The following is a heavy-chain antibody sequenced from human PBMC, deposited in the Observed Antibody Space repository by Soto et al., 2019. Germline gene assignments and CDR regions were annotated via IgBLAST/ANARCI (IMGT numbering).Heavy chain of an antibody. V-gene: IGHV1-18*01. J-gene: IGHJ6*02. CDR1: GYTFTSYG. CDR2: ISAYNGNT. Sequence: ASVKVSCKASGYTFTSYGISWVRQAPGQGLEWMGWISAYNGNTNYAQKLQGRVTMTTDTSTSTAYMELRSLRSDDTAVYYCAGDVGALWAIKISGVEGYSGLDVWGQGTTVTVSS. CDR3: AGDVGALWAIKISGVEGYSGLDV. D-gene: IGHD3-3*01.